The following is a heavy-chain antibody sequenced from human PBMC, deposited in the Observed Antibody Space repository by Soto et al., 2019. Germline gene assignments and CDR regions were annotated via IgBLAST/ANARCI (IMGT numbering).Heavy chain of an antibody. CDR3: ARGPGGSTSGCNYDGIDV. CDR2: IWYDGCGK. CDR1: GFTFSNYG. Sequence: QVQLVESGGGVVQPGRSLRLSCTASGFTFSNYGMDLVRQAPGKGREWVAIIWYDGCGKYYAVSVKGRCTISRDNSKNTVYLQMTSLRVDDTAVYYCARGPGGSTSGCNYDGIDVWGQGTTVTVSS. V-gene: IGHV3-33*01. J-gene: IGHJ6*02. D-gene: IGHD5-18*01.